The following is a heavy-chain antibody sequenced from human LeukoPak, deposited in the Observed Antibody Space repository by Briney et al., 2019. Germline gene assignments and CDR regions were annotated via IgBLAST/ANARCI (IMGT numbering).Heavy chain of an antibody. CDR2: ISSDGDIK. J-gene: IGHJ4*02. D-gene: IGHD3-9*01. V-gene: IGHV3-30*04. CDR3: VRDLTSGARFDY. Sequence: GGSLRLSCEASGFTFRDYSIHWLRLAPGKGMESVAFISSDGDIKFYAVSLKGRTTISRDNFRNTVSLEMSKLRPEDTALYYCVRDLTSGARFDYCGQGTLVTVSS. CDR1: GFTFRDYS.